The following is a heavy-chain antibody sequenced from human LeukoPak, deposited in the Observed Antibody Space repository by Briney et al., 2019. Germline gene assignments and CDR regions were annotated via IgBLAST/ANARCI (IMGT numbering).Heavy chain of an antibody. CDR2: IRYDGSNK. J-gene: IGHJ4*02. Sequence: QAGGSLRLSCAASGFTFSSYGMHWVRQAPGKGLEWVAFIRYDGSNKYYADSVKGRFTISRDNSKNTLYLQMNSLRAEDTAVYYCAKDRFPSYYGSGSYQAYWGQGTLVTVSS. CDR1: GFTFSSYG. CDR3: AKDRFPSYYGSGSYQAY. V-gene: IGHV3-30*02. D-gene: IGHD3-10*01.